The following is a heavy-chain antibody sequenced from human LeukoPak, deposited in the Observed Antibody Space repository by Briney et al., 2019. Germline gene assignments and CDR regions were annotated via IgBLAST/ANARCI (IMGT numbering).Heavy chain of an antibody. CDR2: IKHSGRT. CDR1: GGSFSDYF. Sequence: SETLSLTCAVYGGSFSDYFWGWIRQPPGKGLEWIGEIKHSGRTYYNPSLKSRVTISVDTSKNQFSLNLSSVTAADTAVYYCARDVVVVPAAIHYGMDVWGQGTTVTVSS. D-gene: IGHD2-2*01. CDR3: ARDVVVVPAAIHYGMDV. V-gene: IGHV4-34*01. J-gene: IGHJ6*02.